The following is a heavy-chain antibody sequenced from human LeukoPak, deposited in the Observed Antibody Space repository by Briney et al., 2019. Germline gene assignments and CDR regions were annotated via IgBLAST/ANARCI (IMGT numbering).Heavy chain of an antibody. CDR3: ARVPMVRRRIDY. J-gene: IGHJ4*02. CDR2: INHSGST. D-gene: IGHD3-10*01. V-gene: IGHV4-34*01. Sequence: SETLSLTCAVYGGSFSGYYWSWIRQPPGKGLEWIGEINHSGSTNYNPSLKSRVTISVDTSRNQFSLKLSSVTAADTAVYYCARVPMVRRRIDYWGQGTPVTVSS. CDR1: GGSFSGYY.